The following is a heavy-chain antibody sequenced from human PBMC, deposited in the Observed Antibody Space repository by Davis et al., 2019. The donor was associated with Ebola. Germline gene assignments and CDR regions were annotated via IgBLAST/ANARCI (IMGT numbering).Heavy chain of an antibody. CDR2: VSWNSGRI. CDR3: AKDAIAAAGTFGWFDP. V-gene: IGHV3-9*01. D-gene: IGHD6-13*01. J-gene: IGHJ5*02. Sequence: PGGSLRLSCAASGFTFEDHAMHWVRQAPGKGLEWVSGVSWNSGRIGYVDSVTGRFTISRDNARNSLYLQMNSLRTEDTALYYCAKDAIAAAGTFGWFDPWGQGTLVTVSS. CDR1: GFTFEDHA.